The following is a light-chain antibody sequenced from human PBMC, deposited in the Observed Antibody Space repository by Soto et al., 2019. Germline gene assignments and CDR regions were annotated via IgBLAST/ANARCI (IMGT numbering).Light chain of an antibody. V-gene: IGLV2-14*03. CDR1: SSDVGGYNY. CDR3: NSYTTSNTRQIV. J-gene: IGLJ1*01. CDR2: DVT. Sequence: QSVLTQPASVSGSPGQSITISCTGTSSDVGGYNYVSWYQHHPGKAPKLIIYDVTNRPSGVSNPFSGSKSGNPASLTISGLQPEYEADYYCNSYTTSNTRQIVFGTGTNVTVL.